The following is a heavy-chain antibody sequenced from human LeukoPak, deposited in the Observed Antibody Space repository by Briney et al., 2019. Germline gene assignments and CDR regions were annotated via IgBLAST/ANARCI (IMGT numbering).Heavy chain of an antibody. J-gene: IGHJ4*02. Sequence: VASVKVSCKVSGYTLTKLSMHWVRQAPGKGLEWMGGFDPEDGETTYAQKFQGRVTMTEDTSTDTAYMELSSLRSEDTAVYYCAIIHTADSSGYYFDYWGQGTLVTVSS. CDR2: FDPEDGET. D-gene: IGHD3-22*01. CDR1: GYTLTKLS. CDR3: AIIHTADSSGYYFDY. V-gene: IGHV1-24*01.